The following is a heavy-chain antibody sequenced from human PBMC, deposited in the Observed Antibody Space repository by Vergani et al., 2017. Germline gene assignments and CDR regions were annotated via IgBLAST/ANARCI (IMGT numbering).Heavy chain of an antibody. CDR3: ASSAVRFLEWFRMDV. J-gene: IGHJ6*02. CDR1: GYTFTSYG. Sequence: QVQLVQSGAEVKKPGASVKVSCKASGYTFTSYGISWVRQAPGQGLEWMGWISAYNGNTNYAQQLQGRVTMTTDTSTSTAYMELRSLRSDDTAVYYCASSAVRFLEWFRMDVWGQGTTVTVSS. CDR2: ISAYNGNT. D-gene: IGHD3-3*01. V-gene: IGHV1-18*04.